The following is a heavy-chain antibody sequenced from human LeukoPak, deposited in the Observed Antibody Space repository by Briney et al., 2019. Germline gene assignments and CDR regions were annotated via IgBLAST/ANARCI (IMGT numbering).Heavy chain of an antibody. J-gene: IGHJ4*02. Sequence: SETLSLTCTVSGYSISSGYYWAWIRQPPGKGLEWIGTIYYSGSAYYNPSLKSRVTISVDTSKNQFSLKVTSVAAADTAVYYCARAVSGYYSDYWGQGTLVTVSS. V-gene: IGHV4-38-2*02. CDR3: ARAVSGYYSDY. CDR1: GYSISSGYY. D-gene: IGHD6-19*01. CDR2: IYYSGSA.